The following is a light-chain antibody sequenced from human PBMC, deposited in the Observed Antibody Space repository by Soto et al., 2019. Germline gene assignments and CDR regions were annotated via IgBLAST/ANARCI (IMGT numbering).Light chain of an antibody. Sequence: QSVVTQPPSASGIPGQRVTISCFGSRANIGKNYVYWFQQFPGTTTKLLIFNQSRRPSGVTERFSGSRSGTSASLAISALRFKDQADYYCAVWDDTLNGWEFGGGTKLTVL. CDR3: AVWDDTLNGWE. CDR1: RANIGKNY. J-gene: IGLJ3*02. V-gene: IGLV1-47*01. CDR2: NQS.